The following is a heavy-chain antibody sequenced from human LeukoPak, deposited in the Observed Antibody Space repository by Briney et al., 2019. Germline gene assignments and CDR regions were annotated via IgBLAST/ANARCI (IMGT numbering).Heavy chain of an antibody. CDR2: ISYDGSNK. CDR1: GFTFSSYA. Sequence: GGSLRLSCAASGFTFSSYAMHWVRQAPGKGLEWVAAISYDGSNKYYADSVKGRFTISRDNSKNTLYLQMNSLRAEDTAVYYCARGAEPAADSLPRVWGQGTLVTVSS. CDR3: ARGAEPAADSLPRV. V-gene: IGHV3-30*04. J-gene: IGHJ4*02. D-gene: IGHD2-2*01.